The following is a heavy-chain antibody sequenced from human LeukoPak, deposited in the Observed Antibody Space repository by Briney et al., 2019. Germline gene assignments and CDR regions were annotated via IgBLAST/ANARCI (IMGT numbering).Heavy chain of an antibody. Sequence: PSETLSLTCTVSGGSISSYYWGWIRQPPGKGLEWIGSIYYSGSTYYNPSLKSRVTISVDTSKNQFSLKLSSVTAADTAVYYCAREWGLGYCSGGSCGGDYWGQGTLVTVSS. D-gene: IGHD2-15*01. V-gene: IGHV4-39*07. CDR2: IYYSGST. CDR3: AREWGLGYCSGGSCGGDY. CDR1: GGSISSYY. J-gene: IGHJ4*02.